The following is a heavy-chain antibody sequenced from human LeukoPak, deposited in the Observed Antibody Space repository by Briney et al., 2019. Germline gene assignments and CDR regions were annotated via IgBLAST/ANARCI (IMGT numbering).Heavy chain of an antibody. CDR1: RFTFSSYA. D-gene: IGHD3-10*01. V-gene: IGHV3-23*01. CDR3: AKPTYPYYGSGSYYNG. Sequence: PGGSLRLSCAASRFTFSSYAMSWVRQAPGKGLEWVSAISGSGGSTYYADSVKGRFTISRDNSKNTLYLQMNSLRAEDTAVYYCAKPTYPYYGSGSYYNGWGQGTLVTVSS. CDR2: ISGSGGST. J-gene: IGHJ4*02.